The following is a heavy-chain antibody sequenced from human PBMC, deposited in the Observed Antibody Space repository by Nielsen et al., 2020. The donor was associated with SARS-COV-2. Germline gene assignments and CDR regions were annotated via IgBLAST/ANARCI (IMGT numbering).Heavy chain of an antibody. V-gene: IGHV3-53*01. J-gene: IGHJ4*02. D-gene: IGHD2-21*02. CDR1: GFTVSRKY. Sequence: GSLRLSCAASGFTVSRKYMTWVRQAPGKGLEWVSVIFSGGRIEYADSVKGRFTISRDHSKNTLYLQMNSLKIDDTAVYYCAGGDSQDYWGQGALVTVSS. CDR3: AGGDSQDY. CDR2: IFSGGRI.